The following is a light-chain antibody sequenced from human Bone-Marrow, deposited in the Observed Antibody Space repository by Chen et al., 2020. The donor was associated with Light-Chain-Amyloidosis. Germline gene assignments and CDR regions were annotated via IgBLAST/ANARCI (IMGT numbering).Light chain of an antibody. Sequence: DIVMTQSPVSLAVSLGERATINCKSSQSVYGSDNRNYLAWYQQKPGQPLKVLFYWASTRESGVPDRFSCSGSGTDFTLTIISLQAEDVAVYYCQQYFSLPITFGQGTRLEIK. V-gene: IGKV4-1*01. CDR3: QQYFSLPIT. CDR1: QSVYGSDNRNY. CDR2: WAS. J-gene: IGKJ5*01.